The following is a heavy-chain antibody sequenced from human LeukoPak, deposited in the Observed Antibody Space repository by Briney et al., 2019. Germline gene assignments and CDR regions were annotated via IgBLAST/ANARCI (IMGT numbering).Heavy chain of an antibody. CDR2: ISYDGSNK. CDR1: GLTFSSYA. D-gene: IGHD2-15*01. J-gene: IGHJ4*02. Sequence: GGSPRLSCAASGLTFSSYAMHWVRQAPGKGLEWVAVISYDGSNKYYADSVKGRFTISRDNSKDTLYLQMNSLRAEDTAVYYCARDRKGTPDYWGQGTLVTVSS. V-gene: IGHV3-30-3*01. CDR3: ARDRKGTPDY.